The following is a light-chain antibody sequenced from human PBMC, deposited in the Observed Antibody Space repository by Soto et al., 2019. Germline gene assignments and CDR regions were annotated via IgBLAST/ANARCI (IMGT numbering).Light chain of an antibody. CDR1: QSVSSY. J-gene: IGKJ4*01. Sequence: EIVLTQSPATLSLSPGERATLSCRASQSVSSYLAWYQQKPGQAPRLLIYGASSRATGIPDRFSGSGSGTDFTLSISRLEPEDFAVYYCQEFASNFGGGTKVDI. V-gene: IGKV3-20*01. CDR3: QEFASN. CDR2: GAS.